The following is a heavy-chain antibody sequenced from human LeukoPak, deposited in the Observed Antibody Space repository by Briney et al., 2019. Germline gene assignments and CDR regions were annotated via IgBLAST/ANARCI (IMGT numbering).Heavy chain of an antibody. D-gene: IGHD7-27*01. Sequence: SETLSLTCAVYGGSFSGYYWSWLRQPPGKGLGWIGEINHSGSTNYNPSLKSRVTISVDTSKNQFSLKLSSVTAADTAVYYCARVEQGIKTFDSWGQGTLVTVSS. J-gene: IGHJ4*02. CDR1: GGSFSGYY. V-gene: IGHV4-34*01. CDR2: INHSGST. CDR3: ARVEQGIKTFDS.